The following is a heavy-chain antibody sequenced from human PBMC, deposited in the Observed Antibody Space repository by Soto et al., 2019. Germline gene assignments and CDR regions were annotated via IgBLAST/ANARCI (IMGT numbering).Heavy chain of an antibody. J-gene: IGHJ4*02. Sequence: QVQLVESGGGVVQPERSLRLSCAASGFTFSSYAMHWVRQAPGKGLEWVAVISYDGSNKYYADSVKGRFTISRDNSKNTLYLQMNSLRAEDTAVYYCATYGSGSYPNFDYWGQGTLVTVSS. V-gene: IGHV3-30-3*01. CDR3: ATYGSGSYPNFDY. CDR2: ISYDGSNK. CDR1: GFTFSSYA. D-gene: IGHD3-10*01.